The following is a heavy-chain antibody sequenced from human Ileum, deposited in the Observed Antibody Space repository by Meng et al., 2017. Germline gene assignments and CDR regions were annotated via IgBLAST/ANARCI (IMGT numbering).Heavy chain of an antibody. CDR2: VNYSGSR. J-gene: IGHJ4*02. D-gene: IGHD3-10*01. CDR1: AGSLSSATYY. CDR3: AREGLGGGVIKVDS. Sequence: LHEWRPALLVPSDTRSLTCTVAAGSLSSATYYWSWIRQPPGKGLEWIGLVNYSGSRNYNPSLKGRVTMSVDTSKNQVSLRLTAVTAADTAVYYCAREGLGGGVIKVDSWGQGTLVTVSS. V-gene: IGHV4-61*01.